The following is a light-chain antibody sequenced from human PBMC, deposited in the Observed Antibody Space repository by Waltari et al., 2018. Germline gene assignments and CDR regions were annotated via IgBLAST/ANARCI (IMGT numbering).Light chain of an antibody. CDR1: QSINNY. J-gene: IGKJ2*01. CDR3: QQRSSWPRT. CDR2: RAS. Sequence: SCRASQSINNYLAWYQQKPRQAPRLRIYRASNRATGIPARFSGSGSGTDFFLTISSLDPEDFAVYYCQQRSSWPRTFGQGTRVEIK. V-gene: IGKV3-11*01.